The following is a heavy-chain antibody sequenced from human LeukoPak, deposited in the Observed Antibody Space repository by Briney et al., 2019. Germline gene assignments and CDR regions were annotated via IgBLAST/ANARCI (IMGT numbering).Heavy chain of an antibody. Sequence: GGSLRLSCAASGFTFSSYAMSRVRQAPGKGLEWVSAISGSGGSTYYADSVKGRFTISRDNSKNTLYLQMNSLRAEDTAVYYCAKVGRKYYGSGTQNFDYWGQGTLVTVSS. J-gene: IGHJ4*02. CDR2: ISGSGGST. CDR3: AKVGRKYYGSGTQNFDY. V-gene: IGHV3-23*01. CDR1: GFTFSSYA. D-gene: IGHD3-10*01.